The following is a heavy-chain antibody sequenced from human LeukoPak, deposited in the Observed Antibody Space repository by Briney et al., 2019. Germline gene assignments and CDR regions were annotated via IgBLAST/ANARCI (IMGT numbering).Heavy chain of an antibody. V-gene: IGHV3-23*01. CDR1: GFTFSTYV. D-gene: IGHD3-22*01. Sequence: GGSLRLSCAASGFTFSTYVMTWVRQAPGKGLEWVSALSGSGGSTFYADSVKGRFTISRDNSENTLYLQMNSLRAEDTAVYYCAKRQYDNGGYFDYWGQGTLVTVSS. CDR2: LSGSGGST. J-gene: IGHJ4*02. CDR3: AKRQYDNGGYFDY.